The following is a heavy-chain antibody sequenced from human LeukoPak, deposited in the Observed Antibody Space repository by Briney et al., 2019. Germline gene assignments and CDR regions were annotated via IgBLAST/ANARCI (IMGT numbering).Heavy chain of an antibody. J-gene: IGHJ6*02. CDR2: IRYDGSNK. CDR3: VKEIRRNYFYGMDV. CDR1: GFSFSNSD. Sequence: PEGSLRLSCAASGFSFSNSDMHWVRQAPGKGLEWVAFIRYDGSNKYYEDSVKGRLTISRDNAKNTLFLRMYSLRPEDTAVYYCVKEIRRNYFYGMDVWGQGTSVTVSS. V-gene: IGHV3-30*02.